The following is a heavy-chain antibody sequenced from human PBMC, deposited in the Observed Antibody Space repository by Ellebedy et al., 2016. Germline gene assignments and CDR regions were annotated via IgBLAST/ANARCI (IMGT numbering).Heavy chain of an antibody. D-gene: IGHD6-13*01. CDR1: GLKFSGYG. CDR2: IFYDGANQ. J-gene: IGHJ3*02. CDR3: AKVLGTSSWFASDI. Sequence: GESLKISXAASGLKFSGYGMHWVRQAPGKGLQWVAVIFYDGANQYYADSVKGRFTISRDNSKNTVYLQMNSLRPDDTAVYYCAKVLGTSSWFASDIWGQGTMVTVSS. V-gene: IGHV3-30*18.